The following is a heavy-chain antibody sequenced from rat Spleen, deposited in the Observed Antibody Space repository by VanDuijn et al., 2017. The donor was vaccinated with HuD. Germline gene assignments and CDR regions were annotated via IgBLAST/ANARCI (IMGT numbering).Heavy chain of an antibody. D-gene: IGHD1-6*01. Sequence: EVQLVESGGGLVQPGRSLTLSCVASGFTFSDYYMAWVRQAPTRGLEWVSSINYDSDSTYYRNSVQGRFTISRDNAKSSLYLQMDSLRSEDTATYYCTRDRILRSTGFDYWGQGVMVTVSS. CDR2: INYDSDST. V-gene: IGHV5-20*01. CDR3: TRDRILRSTGFDY. CDR1: GFTFSDYY. J-gene: IGHJ2*01.